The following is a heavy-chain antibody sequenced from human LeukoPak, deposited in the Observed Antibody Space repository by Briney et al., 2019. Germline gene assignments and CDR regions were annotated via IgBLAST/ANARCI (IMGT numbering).Heavy chain of an antibody. CDR2: INPDNGGT. CDR3: ARFSTVTNFDY. CDR1: AYTFTGYY. Sequence: ASVKVSCKASAYTFTGYYVHWVRQAPGQGLEWLGWINPDNGGTNYAQKFQGRVTMTRDTSISTAYMELSRLRSDDTAVYYCARFSTVTNFDYWGQGTLVTVSS. D-gene: IGHD4-17*01. J-gene: IGHJ4*02. V-gene: IGHV1-2*02.